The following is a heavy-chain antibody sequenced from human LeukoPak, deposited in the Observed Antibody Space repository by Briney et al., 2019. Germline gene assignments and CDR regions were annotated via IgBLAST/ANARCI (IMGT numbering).Heavy chain of an antibody. D-gene: IGHD3-10*01. CDR2: IIPIFGTA. CDR1: GGTFSSYA. Sequence: SVKVSCKASGGTFSSYAISWVRQAPGQGLEWTGGIIPIFGTANYAQKLQGRVTITADESTSTAYMELSSLKSEDTAVYYCARAYYYGSGSYYTLSVFDYWGQGTLVTVSS. V-gene: IGHV1-69*01. CDR3: ARAYYYGSGSYYTLSVFDY. J-gene: IGHJ4*02.